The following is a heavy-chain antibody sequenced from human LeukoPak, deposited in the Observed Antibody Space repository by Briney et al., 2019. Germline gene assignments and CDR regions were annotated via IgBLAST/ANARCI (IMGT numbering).Heavy chain of an antibody. D-gene: IGHD3-22*01. Sequence: ASVKVSCKASGYTFTNYDINWVRQATGQGLEWMGWMSPNSGNTGYAQKFQGRVTITRNTSISTAYMELSSLRSEDTAVYYCATEDYYDSGSYDHWGQGTLVTVSS. CDR3: ATEDYYDSGSYDH. CDR2: MSPNSGNT. J-gene: IGHJ5*02. V-gene: IGHV1-8*03. CDR1: GYTFTNYD.